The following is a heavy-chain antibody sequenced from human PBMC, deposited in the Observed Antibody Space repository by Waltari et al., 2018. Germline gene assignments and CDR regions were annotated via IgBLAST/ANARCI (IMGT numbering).Heavy chain of an antibody. CDR1: GGSVTSPNW. V-gene: IGHV4-4*02. CDR3: ARDRGRGLYLDA. J-gene: IGHJ5*02. CDR2: VLSTGKT. D-gene: IGHD2-15*01. Sequence: QLPLQESGPGLVKPSGTLSLSCAVSGGSVTSPNWLSWVRQYPPRGLELIGQVLSTGKTNYSPSFASRVTMSLDASSNQFSLKVTSATASDTAVHYCARDRGRGLYLDAWGPGTLVTVSP.